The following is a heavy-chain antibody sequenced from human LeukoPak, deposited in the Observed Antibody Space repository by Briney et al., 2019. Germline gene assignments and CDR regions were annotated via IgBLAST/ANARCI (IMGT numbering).Heavy chain of an antibody. CDR1: GFTFSSYS. Sequence: GSLRLSCAASGFTFSSYSMNWVRHAPGKGLVWVSSISSSSSYIYYADSVKGRFTISRDNAKNSLYLQMNSLRAEDTAVYYCARESTVTGGISYFDYWGQGTLVTVSS. CDR3: ARESTVTGGISYFDY. V-gene: IGHV3-21*01. J-gene: IGHJ4*02. CDR2: ISSSSSYI. D-gene: IGHD4-17*01.